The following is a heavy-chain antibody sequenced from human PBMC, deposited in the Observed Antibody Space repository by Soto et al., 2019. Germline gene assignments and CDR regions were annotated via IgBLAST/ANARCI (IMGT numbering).Heavy chain of an antibody. D-gene: IGHD3-9*01. V-gene: IGHV5-51*03. CDR2: TYPEDSQT. Sequence: EVQLVQSGAEVKKPGESLEISCKASGYSFTSYWIGWVRQISGKGLEWMGITYPEDSQTLYSPSFQGQVTISVDKSISTVYLQWSSLKASDTATYYCARRRYFDTLLDPWGQGTLVTVSS. CDR3: ARRRYFDTLLDP. CDR1: GYSFTSYW. J-gene: IGHJ5*02.